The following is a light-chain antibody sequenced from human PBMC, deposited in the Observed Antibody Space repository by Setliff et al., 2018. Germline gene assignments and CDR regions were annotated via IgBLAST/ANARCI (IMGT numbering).Light chain of an antibody. CDR1: IGDVGAYDF. J-gene: IGLJ1*01. Sequence: QSALTQPASVSGSPGQSITISCSGTIGDVGAYDFVSWYQHHPSKAPKLVIYEVTNRPSGISNRFSGSKSGNSASLIISGLQAEDEADYYCSAYTSSSTYVFGTGTKVTVL. CDR2: EVT. V-gene: IGLV2-14*01. CDR3: SAYTSSSTYV.